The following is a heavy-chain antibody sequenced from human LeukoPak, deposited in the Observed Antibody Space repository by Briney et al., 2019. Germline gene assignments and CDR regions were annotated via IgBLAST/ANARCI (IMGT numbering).Heavy chain of an antibody. Sequence: GGSLRLSCAASGFTFTDYYMNWIRQAPGKGLEWVSYISSSSSSTDYADSVKGRFTISRDNSKNTLYLQMSSLRAEDAAVYYCVKGSGNYYYYNIDVWGQGTTVTVSS. V-gene: IGHV3-11*06. CDR2: ISSSSSST. D-gene: IGHD3-10*01. J-gene: IGHJ6*02. CDR1: GFTFTDYY. CDR3: VKGSGNYYYYNIDV.